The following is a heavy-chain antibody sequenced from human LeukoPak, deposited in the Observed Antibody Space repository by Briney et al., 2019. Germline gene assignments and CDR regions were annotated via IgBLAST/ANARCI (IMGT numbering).Heavy chain of an antibody. J-gene: IGHJ5*02. CDR1: GGSMSSYY. CDR2: IYYSGTT. V-gene: IGHV4-59*01. CDR3: ARGTIFGVATNWFDP. D-gene: IGHD3-3*01. Sequence: SETLSLTCTVSGGSMSSYYWSWIRQPPGKGLGWIGYIYYSGTTNYNPSLKSRLTISVDTSKNQFSLRLSSMTAADTAVYYCARGTIFGVATNWFDPWGQGTLVTVSS.